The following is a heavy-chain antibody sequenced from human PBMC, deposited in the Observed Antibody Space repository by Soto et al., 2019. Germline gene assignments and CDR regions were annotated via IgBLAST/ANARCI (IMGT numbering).Heavy chain of an antibody. Sequence: GASVKVSCKASGYTFTSYAMHWVRQAPGQRLEWMGWINAGNGNTKYSQKFQGRVTITRDTSASTAYMELSSLRSEDTAVYYCARDRKAQWLRYYYYGMDVWGQGTTVTVSS. D-gene: IGHD5-12*01. CDR3: ARDRKAQWLRYYYYGMDV. CDR1: GYTFTSYA. CDR2: INAGNGNT. V-gene: IGHV1-3*01. J-gene: IGHJ6*02.